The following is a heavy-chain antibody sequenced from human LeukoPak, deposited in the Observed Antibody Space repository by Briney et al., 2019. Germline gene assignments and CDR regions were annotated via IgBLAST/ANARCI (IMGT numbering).Heavy chain of an antibody. J-gene: IGHJ6*02. CDR1: GYTLTELS. V-gene: IGHV1-24*01. Sequence: ASVKVSCKVSGYTLTELSMHWVRQAPGKGLEWMGGFDPEDGETIYAQKFQGRVTMTEDTSTDTAYMELSSLRSEDTAVYYCATPTPGPPGYYYYGMDVWGQGTTVTVSS. CDR3: ATPTPGPPGYYYYGMDV. D-gene: IGHD4-17*01. CDR2: FDPEDGET.